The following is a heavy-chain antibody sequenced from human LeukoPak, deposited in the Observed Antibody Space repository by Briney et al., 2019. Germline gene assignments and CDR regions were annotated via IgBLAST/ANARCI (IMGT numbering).Heavy chain of an antibody. D-gene: IGHD2-2*01. CDR3: ARDIGYCSSASCYEFFAY. CDR1: GYTFTSYG. Sequence: ASVKVSFKASGYTFTSYGISWVRQALGQGLELIGWISAYNGNTNYAQKLQGRGTMTTDTSTSTAYMELRSLISEDKAVYYCARDIGYCSSASCYEFFAYWGQGTLVTVSS. J-gene: IGHJ4*02. V-gene: IGHV1-18*01. CDR2: ISAYNGNT.